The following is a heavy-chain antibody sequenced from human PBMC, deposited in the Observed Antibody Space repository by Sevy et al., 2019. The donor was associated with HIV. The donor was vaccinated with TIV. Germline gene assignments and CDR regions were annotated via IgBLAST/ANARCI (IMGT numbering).Heavy chain of an antibody. CDR1: GFTFSSYA. V-gene: IGHV3-23*01. CDR2: ISGSGGST. J-gene: IGHJ6*02. Sequence: GGSLRLSCAASGFTFSSYAMSWVRQAPGKGLEWVSAISGSGGSTYYADSVKGRLTISSDNSKNTLYLQMNSLRAEDTAVYYCAKWGQVPAAIDYYYYGMDVWGQGTMVTVSS. D-gene: IGHD2-2*01. CDR3: AKWGQVPAAIDYYYYGMDV.